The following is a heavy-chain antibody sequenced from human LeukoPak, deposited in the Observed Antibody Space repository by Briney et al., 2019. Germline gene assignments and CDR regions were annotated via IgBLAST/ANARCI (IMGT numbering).Heavy chain of an antibody. J-gene: IGHJ4*02. V-gene: IGHV3-23*01. D-gene: IGHD3-3*01. CDR1: GFTFSSYA. CDR3: AKVCTYYDFWSGYPD. Sequence: PGGSLRLSCAASGFTFSSYAMSWVRQAPGKGLEWVSAISGSGGSTYYADSVKGRFTISRDNSKNTLYLQLNSLRAEDTAVYYCAKVCTYYDFWSGYPDWGQGTLVTVSS. CDR2: ISGSGGST.